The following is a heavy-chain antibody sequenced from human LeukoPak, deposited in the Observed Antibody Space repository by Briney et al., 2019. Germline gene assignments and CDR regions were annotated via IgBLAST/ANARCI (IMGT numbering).Heavy chain of an antibody. CDR3: ARDLSNDYNFWSGYYTNYMDV. Sequence: PSETLSLTCTVSDGSISSSSYYWGWIRQPPGKGLEWVANIKQDGSEKYYVDSVKGRFTISRDNAQNSLYLQMNSLRAEDTAVYYCARDLSNDYNFWSGYYTNYMDVWGKGTTVTVSS. V-gene: IGHV3-7*01. CDR1: DGSISSSSYY. J-gene: IGHJ6*03. CDR2: IKQDGSEK. D-gene: IGHD3-3*01.